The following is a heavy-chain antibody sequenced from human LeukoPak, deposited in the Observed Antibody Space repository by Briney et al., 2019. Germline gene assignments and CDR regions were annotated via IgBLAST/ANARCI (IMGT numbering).Heavy chain of an antibody. J-gene: IGHJ5*02. Sequence: ASVKVSCKASGYTFTSYGISWVRQAPGQGLEWMGWISAYNGNTNYAQKLQGRVTMTTDTSTSTAYMELRSLRSEDTAVYYCARDKRFRVGITMVRGNWFDPWGQGTLVTVSS. CDR1: GYTFTSYG. D-gene: IGHD3-10*01. V-gene: IGHV1-18*01. CDR2: ISAYNGNT. CDR3: ARDKRFRVGITMVRGNWFDP.